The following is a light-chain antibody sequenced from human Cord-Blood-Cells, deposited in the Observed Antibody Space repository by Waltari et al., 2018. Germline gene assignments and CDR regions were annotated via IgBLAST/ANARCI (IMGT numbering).Light chain of an antibody. CDR3: QAWDSSTWV. J-gene: IGLJ3*02. CDR1: KLGDKY. V-gene: IGLV3-1*01. Sequence: SYELTQPPSVSVSPGQTASITRSGDKLGDKYACWSQQNPGQSPVLVIYQDSKRPSGIPERFSGSNSGNTATLTISGTQAMDEADYYCQAWDSSTWVFGGGTKLTVL. CDR2: QDS.